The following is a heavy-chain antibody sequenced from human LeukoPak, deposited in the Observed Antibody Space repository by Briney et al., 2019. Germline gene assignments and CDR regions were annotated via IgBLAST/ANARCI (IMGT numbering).Heavy chain of an antibody. D-gene: IGHD3-9*01. Sequence: GGSLRLSCAASGFTFSNYAIHWVRQAPGKGLEWVALISSDGTNKYYADSVKGRFTISRDNSKNTVYLQVDSLRAEDTAVYYCVILYYDILTGYPNAFDIWGQGTMVTVCS. J-gene: IGHJ3*02. CDR3: VILYYDILTGYPNAFDI. CDR1: GFTFSNYA. CDR2: ISSDGTNK. V-gene: IGHV3-30-3*01.